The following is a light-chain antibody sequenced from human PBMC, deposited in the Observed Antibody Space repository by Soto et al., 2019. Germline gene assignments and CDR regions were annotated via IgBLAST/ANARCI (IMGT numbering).Light chain of an antibody. V-gene: IGKV3-15*01. CDR2: GAS. J-gene: IGKJ1*01. CDR1: QSVSRH. Sequence: IVLTQSPATLSLSPGERATLSCRASQSVSRHLAWYQQKPGQAPRLLIYGASTRATGIPARFSGSGSGTEFTLTISSLQPDDSATYYCQQYNSYWTFGQGTKVDIK. CDR3: QQYNSYWT.